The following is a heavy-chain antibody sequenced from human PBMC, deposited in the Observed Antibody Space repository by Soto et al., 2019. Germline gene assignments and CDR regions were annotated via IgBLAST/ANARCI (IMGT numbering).Heavy chain of an antibody. CDR1: GDSVSSSTAA. V-gene: IGHV6-1*01. CDR2: TYYRSKWYH. Sequence: QVQLQQSGPGLVKPSQTLSLTCGISGDSVSSSTAAWNWLRQSPSRGLEWLGRTYYRSKWYHDYAISVKSRITVNPDTSKNQFTLQLDSVTPEDTAVYYCARDESGNDYWGQGTLVTVSS. CDR3: ARDESGNDY. J-gene: IGHJ4*02.